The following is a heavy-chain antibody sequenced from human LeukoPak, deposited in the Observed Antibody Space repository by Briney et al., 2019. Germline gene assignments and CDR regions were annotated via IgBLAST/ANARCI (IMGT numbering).Heavy chain of an antibody. D-gene: IGHD3-22*01. CDR3: ARALRYDDSSGYYAY. V-gene: IGHV1-2*02. CDR1: GYTFTGHY. CDR2: INPKSGVT. J-gene: IGHJ4*02. Sequence: ASVKVSCKASGYTFTGHYMLWVRQAPGQGPEWMGWINPKSGVTNYAQTLQGRVTMTRDTSISTVYMELSRLTTDDTAVYFCARALRYDDSSGYYAYWGQGTLVTVSS.